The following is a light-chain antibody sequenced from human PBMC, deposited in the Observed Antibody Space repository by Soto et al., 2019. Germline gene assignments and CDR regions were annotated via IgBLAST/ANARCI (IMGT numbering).Light chain of an antibody. CDR3: QTWGTGIRV. J-gene: IGLJ2*01. CDR1: SGHSSYA. V-gene: IGLV4-69*01. Sequence: QSVLTQSPSASASLGASVKLTCTLSSGHSSYAIAWHQQQPEKGPRYLMKVKSDGSHIRGDGIPDRFSGSSSGAERYLTISSLQSDDEADYYCQTWGTGIRVFGGGTKLTVL. CDR2: VKSDGSH.